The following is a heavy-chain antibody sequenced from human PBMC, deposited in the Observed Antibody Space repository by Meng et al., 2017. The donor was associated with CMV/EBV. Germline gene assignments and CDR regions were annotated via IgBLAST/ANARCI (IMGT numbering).Heavy chain of an antibody. V-gene: IGHV4-59*01. J-gene: IGHJ4*02. CDR1: GGSISSYY. Sequence: SETPSLTCTVSGGSISSYYWSWIRQPPGKGLEWIGYIYYSGSTNYNPSLKSRVTISVDTSKNQFSLKLSSVTAADTAVYYCARALAVASPYFDYWGQGTLVTVSS. CDR2: IYYSGST. CDR3: ARALAVASPYFDY. D-gene: IGHD6-19*01.